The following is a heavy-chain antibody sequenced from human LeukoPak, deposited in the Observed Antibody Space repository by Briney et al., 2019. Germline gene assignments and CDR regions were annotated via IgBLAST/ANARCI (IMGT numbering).Heavy chain of an antibody. J-gene: IGHJ4*02. CDR1: GFTFSSYA. CDR2: ISGSGGST. Sequence: GGSLRLSCAASGFTFSSYAMGWVRQAPGKGLEWVSAISGSGGSTYYADSVKGRFTISRDNSKNTLYLQMNSLRAEDTAVYYCAKDLWRELLLLFGDYWGQGTLVTVSS. CDR3: AKDLWRELLLLFGDY. V-gene: IGHV3-23*01. D-gene: IGHD1-26*01.